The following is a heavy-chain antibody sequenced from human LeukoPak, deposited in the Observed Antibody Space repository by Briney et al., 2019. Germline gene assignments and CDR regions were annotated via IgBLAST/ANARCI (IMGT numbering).Heavy chain of an antibody. CDR3: ARESDGDSGAFDI. D-gene: IGHD4-17*01. V-gene: IGHV1-2*02. CDR2: INPNSGGT. J-gene: IGHJ3*02. Sequence: GASVKVSCKASGYTFTSYYMHWVRQAPGQGLEWMGWINPNSGGTNYAQKFQGRVTMTRDTSICTAYMELSRLRSDDTAVYYCARESDGDSGAFDIWGQGTMVTVSS. CDR1: GYTFTSYY.